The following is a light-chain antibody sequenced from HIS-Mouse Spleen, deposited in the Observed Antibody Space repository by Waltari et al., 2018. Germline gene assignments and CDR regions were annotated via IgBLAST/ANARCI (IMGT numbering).Light chain of an antibody. Sequence: ETTLTQSTAFMSRTLGDKVNITCKANQDIDDDMNWYQQKPGEAAIFNIPEATTLVPGIPPRFSGTGYGTDCTLTSINIDSEHDAYYICLQHDNFPLTFGGGTKVEIK. CDR1: QDIDDD. CDR2: EAT. J-gene: IGKJ4*01. CDR3: LQHDNFPLT. V-gene: IGKV5-2*01.